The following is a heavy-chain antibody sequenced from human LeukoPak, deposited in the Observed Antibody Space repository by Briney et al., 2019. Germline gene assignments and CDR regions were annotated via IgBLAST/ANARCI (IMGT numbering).Heavy chain of an antibody. CDR3: TSWYYYVSSGYFYDGFDI. CDR2: IKSKADDGTT. J-gene: IGHJ3*02. CDR1: GFSFNNAW. Sequence: GGSLRLSCAASGFSFNNAWMNWVRQAPGKGLEWVGRIKSKADDGTTDYAAPVKGRFTILRDDSKNTLYLQMNSLKTEDTAVYYCTSWYYYVSSGYFYDGFDIWGQGTMVTVSS. D-gene: IGHD3-22*01. V-gene: IGHV3-15*01.